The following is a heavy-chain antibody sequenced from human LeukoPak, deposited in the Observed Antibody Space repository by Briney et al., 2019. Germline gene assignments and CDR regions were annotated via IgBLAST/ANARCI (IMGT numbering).Heavy chain of an antibody. D-gene: IGHD2-2*01. CDR1: GGSISSYY. CDR2: IYYSGST. Sequence: SETLSLTCTVSGGSISSYYWSWIWQPPGKGLEWIGYIYYSGSTNYNPSLKSRVTISVDTSKNQFSLKLSSVTAADTAVYYCARQGIVPAAGIDYWGQGTLVTVSS. CDR3: ARQGIVPAAGIDY. V-gene: IGHV4-59*08. J-gene: IGHJ4*02.